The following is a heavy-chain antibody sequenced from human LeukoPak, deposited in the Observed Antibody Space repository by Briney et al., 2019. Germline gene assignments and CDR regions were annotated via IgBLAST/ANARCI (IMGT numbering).Heavy chain of an antibody. CDR2: ISAYNGNT. D-gene: IGHD6-19*01. J-gene: IGHJ5*02. Sequence: ASVRVSCKASGYTFSSHAISWVRQAPGQGLEWMGWISAYNGNTNYAQRLQGRVTMTTDTSTSTAYMELRSLRSDDTAVYYCARGVSGWYNWFDPWGQGTLVTVSS. CDR3: ARGVSGWYNWFDP. V-gene: IGHV1-18*01. CDR1: GYTFSSHA.